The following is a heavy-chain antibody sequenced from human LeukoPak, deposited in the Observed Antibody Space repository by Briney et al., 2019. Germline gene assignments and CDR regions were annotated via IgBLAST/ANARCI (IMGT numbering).Heavy chain of an antibody. J-gene: IGHJ4*02. Sequence: GGSLRLSCAASGFTFSSYAMSWVRQAPGKGLEWVSAIRGGGRTYYADSVKGRFTISRDNSKNTLYLQMNSLRAEDTAVYYCAKELIASRPTYYPHQTDYWGQGTLVTVSS. CDR2: IRGGGRT. D-gene: IGHD6-6*01. CDR3: AKELIASRPTYYPHQTDY. CDR1: GFTFSSYA. V-gene: IGHV3-23*01.